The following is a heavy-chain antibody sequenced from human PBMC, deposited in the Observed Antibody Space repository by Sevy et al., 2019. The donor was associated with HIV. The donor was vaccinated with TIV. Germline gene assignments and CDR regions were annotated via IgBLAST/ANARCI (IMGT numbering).Heavy chain of an antibody. D-gene: IGHD2-15*01. J-gene: IGHJ4*01. CDR1: GYTFSSYR. V-gene: IGHV1-18*01. Sequence: ASVNVSCKISGYTFSSYRITWVRQAPGQGLECMGWISPHNGDTNYAQKLQGRVTMITDTSTTTAYMELRNLRSDDTAVYYCARAYCSGGRCYSLAYWGQGTLVTVSS. CDR3: ARAYCSGGRCYSLAY. CDR2: ISPHNGDT.